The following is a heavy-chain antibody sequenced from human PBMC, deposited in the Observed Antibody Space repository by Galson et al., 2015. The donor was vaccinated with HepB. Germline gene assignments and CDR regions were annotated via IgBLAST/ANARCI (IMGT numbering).Heavy chain of an antibody. CDR3: ARGPRLSYNWFDP. V-gene: IGHV1-3*01. CDR1: GYTFTRYA. CDR2: INADDGNT. J-gene: IGHJ5*02. Sequence: SVKVSCKASGYTFTRYAMHWVRQAPGQRLEWMGWINADDGNTRYSQKFQGRVTITRDTSASTVYMELSTLRSEDTAVYYCARGPRLSYNWFDPWGQGTLVTVS. D-gene: IGHD6-19*01.